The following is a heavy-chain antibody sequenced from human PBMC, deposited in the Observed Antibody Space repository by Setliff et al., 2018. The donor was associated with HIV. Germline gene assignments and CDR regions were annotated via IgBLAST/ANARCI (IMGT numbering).Heavy chain of an antibody. CDR2: ISSSGSTI. D-gene: IGHD2-15*01. J-gene: IGHJ6*02. CDR3: AKTLPTLYPPHDYYFAMDV. V-gene: IGHV3-48*03. Sequence: GGSLRLSCAASGFTFSSFEMNWVRQAPGKGLEWVSKISSSGSTIYYADSVKGRFTISRDNAKNSLYLQMNSLRAEDTAVYYCAKTLPTLYPPHDYYFAMDVWGQGTTVTVSS. CDR1: GFTFSSFE.